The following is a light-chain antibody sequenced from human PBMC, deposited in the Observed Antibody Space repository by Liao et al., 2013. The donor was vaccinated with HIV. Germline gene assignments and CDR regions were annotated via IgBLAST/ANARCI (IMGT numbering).Light chain of an antibody. V-gene: IGLV3-21*04. Sequence: SYELTQPPSVSVAPGETARISCGGDNLGGKSVHWYQQKPGQAPVLVIYFDRDRPSWIPQRFSGSNSANTATLTISRVEAGDEADYYCQVWHSSSDHWVFGGGTKLTVL. CDR2: FDR. CDR1: NLGGKS. CDR3: QVWHSSSDHWV. J-gene: IGLJ3*02.